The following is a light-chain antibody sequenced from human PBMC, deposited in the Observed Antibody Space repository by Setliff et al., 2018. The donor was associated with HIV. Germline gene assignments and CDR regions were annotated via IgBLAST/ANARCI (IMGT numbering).Light chain of an antibody. CDR3: SSFVAGNSVV. J-gene: IGLJ2*01. CDR1: SSDVGGYNY. V-gene: IGLV2-8*01. CDR2: EVN. Sequence: LTQPPSASGSPGQSVTISCTGASSDVGGYNYVSWYQQHPGKAPKLIIYEVNRRPLGVPARFSGSKSGNTASLTVSGLQAEDEADYHCSSFVAGNSVVFGGGTKSPS.